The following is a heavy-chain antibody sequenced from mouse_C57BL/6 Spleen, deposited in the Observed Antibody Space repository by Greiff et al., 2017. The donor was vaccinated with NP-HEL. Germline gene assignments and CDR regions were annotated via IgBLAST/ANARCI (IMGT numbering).Heavy chain of an antibody. CDR1: GYTFTSYW. J-gene: IGHJ3*01. CDR2: INPSSGYT. Sequence: VQLQQSGAELAKPGASVKLSCKASGYTFTSYWMHWVKQRPGQGLEWIGYINPSSGYTKYNQKFKDKATLTADKSSSTAYMQLRSLTYEDSAVYYCASPSYYDYDGLAYWGQGTLVTVSA. V-gene: IGHV1-7*01. D-gene: IGHD2-4*01. CDR3: ASPSYYDYDGLAY.